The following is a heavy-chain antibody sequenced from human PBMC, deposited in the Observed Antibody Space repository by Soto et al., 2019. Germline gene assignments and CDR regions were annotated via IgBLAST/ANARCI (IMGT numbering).Heavy chain of an antibody. CDR3: ARERSVGECSTTSFPSAFDYSGMGV. D-gene: IGHD2-2*01. J-gene: IGHJ6*02. V-gene: IGHV1-69*01. CDR2: IITISGTA. Sequence: QVQLVQSGAEVKKPGSSVKVSCKASGGTFSRYPISWVRQAPGQGLEWMGGIITISGTADYAPKLQGRVPITADDAMSTGYMELRSRTSEDTAVYYGARERSVGECSTTSFPSAFDYSGMGVCGQGTTVSVSS. CDR1: GGTFSRYP.